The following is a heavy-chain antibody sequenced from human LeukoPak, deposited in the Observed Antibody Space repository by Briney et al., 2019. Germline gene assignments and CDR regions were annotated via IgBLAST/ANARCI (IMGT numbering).Heavy chain of an antibody. CDR2: IYSGGNT. CDR3: ARAYKSIAVAGPFDY. V-gene: IGHV3-53*05. CDR1: GFTVSSTY. J-gene: IGHJ4*02. Sequence: GGSLRLSCAASGFTVSSTYMTWVRQAPGKGLEWVSFIYSGGNTYYADSVKGRFSISRDNSKNTLYLQMNSLRAEDTAVYYCARAYKSIAVAGPFDYWGQGTLVTVSS. D-gene: IGHD6-19*01.